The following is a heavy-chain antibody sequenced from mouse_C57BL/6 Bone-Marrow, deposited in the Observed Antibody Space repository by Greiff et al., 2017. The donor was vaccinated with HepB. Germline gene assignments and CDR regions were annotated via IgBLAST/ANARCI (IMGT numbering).Heavy chain of an antibody. V-gene: IGHV1-80*01. Sequence: VQLQQSGAELVKPGASVKISCKASGYAFSSYWMNWVKQRPGKGLEWIGQIYPGDGDTNYNGKFKGKATLTADKSSSTAYMQLSSLTSEDAAVYFCASWLGRGDFDYWGQGTTLTVSS. CDR3: ASWLGRGDFDY. CDR2: IYPGDGDT. D-gene: IGHD4-1*01. J-gene: IGHJ2*01. CDR1: GYAFSSYW.